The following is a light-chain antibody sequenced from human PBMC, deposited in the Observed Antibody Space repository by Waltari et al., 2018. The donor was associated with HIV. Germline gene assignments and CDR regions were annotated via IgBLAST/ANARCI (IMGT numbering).Light chain of an antibody. CDR1: SSAIGAYNY. CDR2: EVS. J-gene: IGLJ1*01. V-gene: IGLV2-8*01. Sequence: QSALTQPPSASGSPGQSVPISCTGTSSAIGAYNYVSWYQQHPGKAPKLMIYEVSKRPSGVPDRFSGSKSGNTASLTVSGLQAEDEADYYCSSYAGSNNYVFGTGTKVTVL. CDR3: SSYAGSNNYV.